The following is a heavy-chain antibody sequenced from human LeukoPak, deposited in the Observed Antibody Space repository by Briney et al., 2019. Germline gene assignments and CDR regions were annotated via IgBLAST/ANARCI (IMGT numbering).Heavy chain of an antibody. Sequence: ASVKVSCKASGYTFTSYGISWVRQAPGQGLEWLGWISAYNGNTNYAQKLQGRVTMTTDTSTSTAYMELRSLRSGDTAVYYCARDIVVVPAPMLELRSNGMDVWGQGTTVTVSS. CDR1: GYTFTSYG. V-gene: IGHV1-18*01. D-gene: IGHD2-2*01. CDR2: ISAYNGNT. CDR3: ARDIVVVPAPMLELRSNGMDV. J-gene: IGHJ6*02.